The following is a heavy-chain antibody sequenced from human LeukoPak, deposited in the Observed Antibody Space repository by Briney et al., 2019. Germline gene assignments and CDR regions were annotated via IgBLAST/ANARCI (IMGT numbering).Heavy chain of an antibody. CDR1: GFTFSSYW. Sequence: GGSLRLSCAASGFTFSSYWMGWVRQAPGKRLEWVANMNIDGSEKYYADSAKGRFTISRDNARNSVYLQMNSLRAEDTAVYYCAKDSSIVVVIPFDYWGQGTLVTVSS. V-gene: IGHV3-7*03. CDR3: AKDSSIVVVIPFDY. CDR2: MNIDGSEK. D-gene: IGHD3-22*01. J-gene: IGHJ4*02.